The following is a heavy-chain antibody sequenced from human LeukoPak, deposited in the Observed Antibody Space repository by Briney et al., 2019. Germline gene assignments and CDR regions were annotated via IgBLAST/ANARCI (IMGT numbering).Heavy chain of an antibody. Sequence: ASVKVSCKASGYTFTSYDINWVRQATGQGLEWMGWMNPNSGNTGYAQKFQGRVTMTRNTSISTAYMELSSLRSEDTAVYYCARGCPELGVVDLGNWFDPWGQGTLVTVSS. CDR1: GYTFTSYD. D-gene: IGHD2-2*01. CDR2: MNPNSGNT. CDR3: ARGCPELGVVDLGNWFDP. V-gene: IGHV1-8*01. J-gene: IGHJ5*02.